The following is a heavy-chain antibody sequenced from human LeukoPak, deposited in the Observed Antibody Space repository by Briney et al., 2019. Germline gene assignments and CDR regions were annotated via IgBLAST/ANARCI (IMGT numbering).Heavy chain of an antibody. CDR1: GFTFSSYA. Sequence: SGGSLRLSCAASGFTFSSYAMSWVRQAPGKGLEWVSAISGSGGSTYYADSVKGRFTISRDNSKNTLYLQMNSLRAEDTAVYYCAKDSPRFLEWLLWVDYWGQGTLVTVSP. D-gene: IGHD3-3*01. J-gene: IGHJ4*02. V-gene: IGHV3-23*01. CDR3: AKDSPRFLEWLLWVDY. CDR2: ISGSGGST.